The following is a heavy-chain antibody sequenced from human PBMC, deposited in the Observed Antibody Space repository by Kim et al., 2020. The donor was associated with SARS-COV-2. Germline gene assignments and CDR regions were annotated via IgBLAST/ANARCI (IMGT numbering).Heavy chain of an antibody. V-gene: IGHV3-23*01. CDR2: LCGSGDGT. CDR3: AKGVDTAVTAGFDS. J-gene: IGHJ4*02. Sequence: GGSLRLSCAASGFTFSNYAMTWVRQAPGQGLEWVSTLCGSGDGTYYANSVKGQFTISRDNSKNTVYLQMNGLRADDTAVYHCAKGVDTAVTAGFDSWGQGVLVNVSS. D-gene: IGHD4-17*01. CDR1: GFTFSNYA.